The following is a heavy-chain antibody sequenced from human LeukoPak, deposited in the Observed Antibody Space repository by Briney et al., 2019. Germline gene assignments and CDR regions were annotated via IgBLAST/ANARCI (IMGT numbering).Heavy chain of an antibody. J-gene: IGHJ4*02. D-gene: IGHD6-13*01. V-gene: IGHV1-2*04. CDR1: GYTFTGYY. CDR3: ARDRAAAVSYYFDY. CDR2: INPNSGGT. Sequence: ASVKVSCKASGYTFTGYYMHWVRQAPGQGLEWMGWINPNSGGTNYAQKFQGWVTMTRGTSISTAYMELSRLRSDDTAVYYCARDRAAAVSYYFDYWGQGTLVTVSS.